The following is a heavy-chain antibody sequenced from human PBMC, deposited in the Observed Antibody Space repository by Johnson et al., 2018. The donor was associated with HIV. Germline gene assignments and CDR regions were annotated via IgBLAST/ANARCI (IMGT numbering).Heavy chain of an antibody. J-gene: IGHJ3*02. CDR1: GFTFSIYG. Sequence: QVQLVESGGGLVQPGGSLRLSCAASGFTFSIYGMHWVRQAPGKGLAWVAFIRFDGSDKYYADSAQGRFTISRDNSKNTLYLQMNSLRAEDTAVYYCARDPDIWGQGTMVTVSS. CDR2: IRFDGSDK. CDR3: ARDPDI. V-gene: IGHV3-30*02.